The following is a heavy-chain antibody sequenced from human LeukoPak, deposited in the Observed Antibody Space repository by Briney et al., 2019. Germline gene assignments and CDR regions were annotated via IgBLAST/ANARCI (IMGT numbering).Heavy chain of an antibody. CDR2: ISYDGSNK. CDR1: GFTFSSYG. V-gene: IGHV3-30*18. J-gene: IGHJ3*02. D-gene: IGHD3-22*01. CDR3: AKLWYYYDSSGGTVITSDAFDI. Sequence: GGSLRLSCAASGFTFSSYGMHWVRQAPGKGLEWVAVISYDGSNKYYADSVKGRFTISRDNSKNTLYLQMNSLRAEDTAVYYCAKLWYYYDSSGGTVITSDAFDIWGQGTMVTVSS.